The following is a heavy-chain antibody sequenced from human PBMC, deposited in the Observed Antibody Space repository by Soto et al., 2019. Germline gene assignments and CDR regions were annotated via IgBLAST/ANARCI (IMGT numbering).Heavy chain of an antibody. CDR1: GFTFSSYS. Sequence: PGGSLRLSCAASGFTFSSYSMNWVRQAPGKGLEWVSYISSSSSTIYYADSVKGRFTISRDNAKNSLYLQMNSLRAEDTAVYYCAREAYDILTCLDVWRNATTVTVSS. D-gene: IGHD3-9*01. V-gene: IGHV3-48*01. CDR2: ISSSSSTI. CDR3: AREAYDILTCLDV. J-gene: IGHJ6*04.